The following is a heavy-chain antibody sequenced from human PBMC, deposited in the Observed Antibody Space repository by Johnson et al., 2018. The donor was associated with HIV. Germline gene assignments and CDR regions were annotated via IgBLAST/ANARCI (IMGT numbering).Heavy chain of an antibody. CDR2: ISTSGSTI. J-gene: IGHJ3*02. D-gene: IGHD3-16*01. CDR1: GFTVSKKY. V-gene: IGHV3-11*04. CDR3: ATCSDQVLLGGDVFDI. Sequence: QVQLVESGGNLVQPGWSLRLSCAASGFTVSKKYMSWVRQAPGKGLEWVSHISTSGSTIYYADSVKGRFTISRDNAKNSLYLQMNSLGGEVTAVYYCATCSDQVLLGGDVFDIWGQGTMVTVSS.